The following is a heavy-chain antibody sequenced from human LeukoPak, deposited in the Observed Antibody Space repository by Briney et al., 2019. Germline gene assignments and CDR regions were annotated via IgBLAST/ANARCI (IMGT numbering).Heavy chain of an antibody. CDR2: IRSDGSNK. CDR3: AKVMDRDIVATIRLGSQYYFDY. D-gene: IGHD5-12*01. V-gene: IGHV3-30*02. CDR1: GFTFSSYG. Sequence: PGGSLRLSCAASGFTFSSYGMHWVRQAPGKGLEWVAFIRSDGSNKYYADSVKGRFTISRDNSKNTLYLQLHSLRAEDTAVYYCAKVMDRDIVATIRLGSQYYFDYWGQGTLVTVSS. J-gene: IGHJ4*02.